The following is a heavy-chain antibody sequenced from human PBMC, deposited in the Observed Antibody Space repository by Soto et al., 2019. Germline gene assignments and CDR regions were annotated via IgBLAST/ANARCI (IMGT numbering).Heavy chain of an antibody. Sequence: GESLKISCKGSGYSFDNYWTAWVRQMPGKGLEWMGIIYARDSDTRYSPSFQGQVTISADKSINTAYLHWSSLKASDTAMYYCARLGASGSRYPAYNYNALDVWGQGTTVTVSS. J-gene: IGHJ6*02. CDR2: IYARDSDT. V-gene: IGHV5-51*01. CDR3: ARLGASGSRYPAYNYNALDV. D-gene: IGHD2-15*01. CDR1: GYSFDNYW.